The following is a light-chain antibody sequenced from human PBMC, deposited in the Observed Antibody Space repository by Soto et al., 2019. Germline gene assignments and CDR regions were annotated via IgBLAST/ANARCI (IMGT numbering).Light chain of an antibody. CDR3: QHSFSPLWT. CDR1: KSISNY. CDR2: AAS. J-gene: IGKJ1*01. V-gene: IGKV1-39*01. Sequence: DVQMTQSPSSLSASVGDRVTITCRASKSISNYLNWYQQKPGKAPNLLIYAASSMQSRVPSRFSGSRSETDFTLTISSMQADDSATYYCQHSFSPLWTFGQGTKVEV.